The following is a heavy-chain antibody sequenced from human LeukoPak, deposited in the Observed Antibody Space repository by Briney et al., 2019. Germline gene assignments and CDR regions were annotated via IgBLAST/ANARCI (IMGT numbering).Heavy chain of an antibody. CDR3: ARAKYSGYDYFDY. D-gene: IGHD5-12*01. J-gene: IGHJ4*02. Sequence: SETLSLTCTVSGGSISSHYWSWSRHPPGKGLGWIGYIYYSGSTNYNPSLKSRVTISVDTSKNQSSLKLSSVTAADTAVYYCARAKYSGYDYFDYWGQGTLVTVSS. CDR2: IYYSGST. V-gene: IGHV4-59*11. CDR1: GGSISSHY.